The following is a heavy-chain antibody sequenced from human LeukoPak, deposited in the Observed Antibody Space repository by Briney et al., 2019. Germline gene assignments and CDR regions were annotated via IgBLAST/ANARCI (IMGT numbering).Heavy chain of an antibody. J-gene: IGHJ4*02. CDR2: INHSGST. CDR3: ARGPSIVGARGGLSY. Sequence: SETLSLTCAVYGGSFSGYYWSWIRQPPGKGLEWIGEINHSGSTNYNPSLKSRVTISVDTPKNQFSLKLSSVTAADTAVYYCARGPSIVGARGGLSYWGQGTLVTVSS. D-gene: IGHD1-26*01. V-gene: IGHV4-34*01. CDR1: GGSFSGYY.